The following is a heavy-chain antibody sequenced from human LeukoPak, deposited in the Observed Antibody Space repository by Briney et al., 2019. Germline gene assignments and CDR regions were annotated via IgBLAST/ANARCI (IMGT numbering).Heavy chain of an antibody. CDR3: VAGSWYIWFDP. CDR1: GYTFTSYG. J-gene: IGHJ5*02. D-gene: IGHD6-13*01. Sequence: ASVKVSCKASGYTFTSYGISWVRQAPGQGLEWMGWISAYNGNTNYAQKLQGRVTMTTDTSTSTAYMELRRLRSDDTAVYYCVAGSWYIWFDPWGQGTLVTVSS. CDR2: ISAYNGNT. V-gene: IGHV1-18*01.